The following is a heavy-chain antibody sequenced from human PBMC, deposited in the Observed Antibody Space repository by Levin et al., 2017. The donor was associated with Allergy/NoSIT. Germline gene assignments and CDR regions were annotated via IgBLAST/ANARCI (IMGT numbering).Heavy chain of an antibody. CDR1: GFAVSDNY. CDR3: ARDTGMAIHDY. Sequence: GGSLRLSCAASGFAVSDNYMSWVRQAPGKGLEWVSIIYNDGRTYYTDSMKGRFTISKDTSENRLYLQMNSLRAEDTAVYYCARDTGMAIHDYWGQGTLVTVSS. D-gene: IGHD5-18*01. V-gene: IGHV3-53*01. CDR2: IYNDGRT. J-gene: IGHJ4*02.